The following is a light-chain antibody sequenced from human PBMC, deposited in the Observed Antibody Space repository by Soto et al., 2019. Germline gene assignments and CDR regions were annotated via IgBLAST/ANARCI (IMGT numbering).Light chain of an antibody. J-gene: IGLJ1*01. Sequence: QSVLTQPASVSGSPGQTITISCTGTSSDVGAYNYVSWYQQHPGKAPKLMIYEVSNRPSGVSDRFSGSKSGNTASLTISGLQAADEADYYCSSYTSSSTHYVFXTGTKVTVL. CDR2: EVS. V-gene: IGLV2-14*01. CDR1: SSDVGAYNY. CDR3: SSYTSSSTHYV.